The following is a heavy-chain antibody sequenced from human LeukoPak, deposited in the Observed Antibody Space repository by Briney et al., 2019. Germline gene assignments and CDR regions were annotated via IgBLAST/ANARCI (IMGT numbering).Heavy chain of an antibody. CDR3: ARDHMAVAGPFDP. CDR1: GFTFSSYS. Sequence: GGSLRLSCAASGFTFSSYSMSWVRQAPGKGLEWVSYIGSRPTTIFYAYSVKGLFTISRDNAKNSLYLQMNSLRAEDTAVYYCARDHMAVAGPFDPWGKGTLVTVSS. CDR2: IGSRPTTI. J-gene: IGHJ5*02. D-gene: IGHD6-19*01. V-gene: IGHV3-48*01.